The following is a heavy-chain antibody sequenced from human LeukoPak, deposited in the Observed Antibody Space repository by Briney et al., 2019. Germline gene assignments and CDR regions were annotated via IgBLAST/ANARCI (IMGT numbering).Heavy chain of an antibody. J-gene: IGHJ6*03. V-gene: IGHV4-34*01. CDR1: GGSFSGYY. CDR3: AREWRIQLWLFRYYYYMDV. Sequence: SETLSLTCAVYGGSFSGYYWSWIRQPPGKGLEWIGEINHSGSTNYNPSLKSRVTISVDTSKNQFSLKLSPVTAADTAVYYCAREWRIQLWLFRYYYYMDVWGKGTTVTVSS. D-gene: IGHD5-18*01. CDR2: INHSGST.